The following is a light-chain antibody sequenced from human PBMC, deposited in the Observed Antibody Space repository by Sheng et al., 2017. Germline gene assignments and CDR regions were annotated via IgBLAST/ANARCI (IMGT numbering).Light chain of an antibody. CDR3: QSYDGNNVV. CDR2: EDT. Sequence: FCLTQPHSVSESPGKTVTISCTRISGSIASNYIQWYQQRPGSSPTSVIYEDTERPSGVPDRFSGSIDSSSNSASLTISGLKTEDEADYYCQSYDGNNVVFGGGTKLTVL. J-gene: IGLJ2*01. V-gene: IGLV6-57*01. CDR1: SGSIASNY.